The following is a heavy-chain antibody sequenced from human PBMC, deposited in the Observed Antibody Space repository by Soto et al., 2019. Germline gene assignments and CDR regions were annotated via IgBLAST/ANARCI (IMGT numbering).Heavy chain of an antibody. V-gene: IGHV3-23*01. D-gene: IGHD6-13*01. J-gene: IGHJ3*02. CDR2: ISGGGGTT. Sequence: EVQLLESGGGLVQPGGSLRLSCAASGFTFNSYAMNWVRQAPGKGLEWVLTISGGGGTTYYTDSVKGRCTISHDNSKSTLYLQMNSLRAEDTVIYYCARPFHSSRSSWYLAFDIWGQGTMVTVSS. CDR3: ARPFHSSRSSWYLAFDI. CDR1: GFTFNSYA.